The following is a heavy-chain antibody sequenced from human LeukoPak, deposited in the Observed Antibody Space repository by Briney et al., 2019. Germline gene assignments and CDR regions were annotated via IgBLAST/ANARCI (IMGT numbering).Heavy chain of an antibody. Sequence: GGSLRLSCAASGFTFSSYSMTWVRQAPGRGLEWVSSISSSSSYIYYADSVKGRFTTSRDNAKNSLYLQMNSLRAEDTAVYYCGLDYYDSSGLAWGQGTLVTVSP. CDR2: ISSSSSYI. CDR3: GLDYYDSSGLA. J-gene: IGHJ5*02. V-gene: IGHV3-21*01. CDR1: GFTFSSYS. D-gene: IGHD3-22*01.